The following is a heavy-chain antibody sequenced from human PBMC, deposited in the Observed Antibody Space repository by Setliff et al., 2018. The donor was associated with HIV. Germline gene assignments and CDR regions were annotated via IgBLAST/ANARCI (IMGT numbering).Heavy chain of an antibody. V-gene: IGHV4-34*01. CDR2: INHSGST. Sequence: PSETLSLTCAVYGGPFSGYYWSWIRQPPGKGLEWIGEINHSGSTNYNPSLKSRVTISVDTSKNQFSLKLTSVTAADAAIYYCARQFPPYHSGAHYSDLWSQGTLVTVSS. CDR3: ARQFPPYHSGAHYSDL. CDR1: GGPFSGYY. J-gene: IGHJ5*02. D-gene: IGHD6-19*01.